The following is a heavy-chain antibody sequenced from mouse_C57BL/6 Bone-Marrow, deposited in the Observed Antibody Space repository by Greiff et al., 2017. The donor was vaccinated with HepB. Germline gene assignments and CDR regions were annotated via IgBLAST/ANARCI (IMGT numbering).Heavy chain of an antibody. D-gene: IGHD2-14*01. CDR3: APTMGTTGCCAY. J-gene: IGHJ3*01. Sequence: EVMLVESGGGLVQPGGSMKLSCVASGFTFSNYWMNWVRQSPEKGLEWVAQIRLKSDNYATHYAESVKGRFTISRDDSKSSVYLQMNTLRAEDTGIYYGAPTMGTTGCCAYWGEGTLVTVSA. CDR1: GFTFSNYW. V-gene: IGHV6-3*01. CDR2: IRLKSDNYAT.